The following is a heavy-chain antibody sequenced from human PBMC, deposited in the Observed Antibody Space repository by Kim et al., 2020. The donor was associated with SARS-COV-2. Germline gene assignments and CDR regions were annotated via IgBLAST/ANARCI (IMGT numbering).Heavy chain of an antibody. CDR2: IYYSGST. Sequence: SETLSLTCTVSGGSISSGGYYWSWIRQHPGKGLEWIGYIYYSGSTYYNPSLKSRVTISVDTSKNQFSLKLSSVTAADTAVYYCARARKPQTYSSGWYGMDVWGQGTTVTVSS. J-gene: IGHJ6*02. CDR3: ARARKPQTYSSGWYGMDV. CDR1: GGSISSGGYY. V-gene: IGHV4-31*03. D-gene: IGHD6-19*01.